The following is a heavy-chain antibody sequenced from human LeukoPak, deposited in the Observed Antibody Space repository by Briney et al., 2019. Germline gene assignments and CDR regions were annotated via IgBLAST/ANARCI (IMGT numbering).Heavy chain of an antibody. CDR3: AKDLLGYCSSTSCYEFDY. D-gene: IGHD2-2*01. CDR2: IRYDGSNK. Sequence: GGSLRLSCAASGFTFSSYGMHWVRQAPGKGLEWVAFIRYDGSNKYYADSVKGRFTISRDNSKNTLYLQMNSLRAEDTAVYYCAKDLLGYCSSTSCYEFDYWGQGTLVTVSS. CDR1: GFTFSSYG. J-gene: IGHJ4*02. V-gene: IGHV3-30*02.